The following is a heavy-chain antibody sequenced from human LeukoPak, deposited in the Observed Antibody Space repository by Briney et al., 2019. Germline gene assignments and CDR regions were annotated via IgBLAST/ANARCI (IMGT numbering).Heavy chain of an antibody. D-gene: IGHD2-15*01. CDR2: INPSGGST. J-gene: IGHJ4*02. Sequence: ASVKVSCKASGYTFTSYYMHWVRQAPGQGLEWMGIINPSGGSTSYAQKFQGRVTITADESTSTAYMELSSLRSEDTAVYYCAREAEDEYCSGGSCQFDYWGQGTLVTVSS. CDR1: GYTFTSYY. V-gene: IGHV1-46*01. CDR3: AREAEDEYCSGGSCQFDY.